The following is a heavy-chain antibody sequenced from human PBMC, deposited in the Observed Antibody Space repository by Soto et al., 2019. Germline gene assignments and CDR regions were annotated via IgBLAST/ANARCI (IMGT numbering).Heavy chain of an antibody. V-gene: IGHV2-5*02. CDR1: GFSLSTSEVG. CDR3: AHRRHKNWFDP. CDR2: IFWDDDK. J-gene: IGHJ5*02. Sequence: QITLKESGPTLVKPTETLTLTCTFSGFSLSTSEVGVGWIRQSPGKALEWLALIFWDDDKWFSPSLKNRLTIAKDPSKNQVVLTMTNMDPADTATYYCAHRRHKNWFDPWGQGTLVTVSS.